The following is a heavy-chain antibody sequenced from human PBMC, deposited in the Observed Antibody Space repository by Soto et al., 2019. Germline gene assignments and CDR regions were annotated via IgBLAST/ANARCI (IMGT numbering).Heavy chain of an antibody. V-gene: IGHV4-39*01. Sequence: SETLSLTCTVSGGSISSSSYYWGWIRQPPGKGLEWIGSIYYSGSTYYNPSLKSRVTISVDTSKNQFSLKLSSVTAADTAVYYCARRRVGGRYFDYWGQGTLVTVSS. CDR2: IYYSGST. D-gene: IGHD1-26*01. CDR1: GGSISSSSYY. J-gene: IGHJ4*02. CDR3: ARRRVGGRYFDY.